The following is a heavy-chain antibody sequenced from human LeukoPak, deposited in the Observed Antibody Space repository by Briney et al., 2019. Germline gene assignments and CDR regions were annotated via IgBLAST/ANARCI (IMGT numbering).Heavy chain of an antibody. J-gene: IGHJ4*02. CDR1: GYTLTVLS. V-gene: IGHV1-24*01. D-gene: IGHD1-26*01. CDR3: ATSSGELLGREFDY. CDR2: FDPEDGET. Sequence: ASVKVSCKVSGYTLTVLSMHWVRQAPGKGLEWMGGFDPEDGETIYAEKFQGRVTMNEDTSIETAYMELSSLRSEDTAVYYCATSSGELLGREFDYWGQGTLVTVSS.